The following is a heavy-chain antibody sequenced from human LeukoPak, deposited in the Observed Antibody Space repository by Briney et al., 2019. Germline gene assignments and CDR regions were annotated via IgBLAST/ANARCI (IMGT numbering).Heavy chain of an antibody. CDR2: INTDGTSI. V-gene: IGHV3-74*01. D-gene: IGHD4-23*01. J-gene: IGHJ4*02. CDR1: GFTFSSYW. CDR3: VKDRDYYGGTSQIFDY. Sequence: GGSLRLSCAASGFTFSSYWMHWVRQAPGRGLVWVSRINTDGTSISYADSVKGRFTISRDNSKNTLYLQMSSLRPEDTAVFYCVKDRDYYGGTSQIFDYWGQGTLVTVSS.